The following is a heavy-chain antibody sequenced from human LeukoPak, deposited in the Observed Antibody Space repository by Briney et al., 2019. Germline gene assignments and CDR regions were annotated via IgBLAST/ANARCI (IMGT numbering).Heavy chain of an antibody. CDR3: ARSYGSGGEGELDY. V-gene: IGHV4-59*01. D-gene: IGHD3-10*01. CDR2: MYDSGST. CDR1: GGSINSYY. Sequence: SETLSLTCTVSGGSINSYYWSWIRQPPGKKLEWIGYMYDSGSTNYNPSLKSRVTISVDTSKNQFSLKLTSVTAADTAVYYCARSYGSGGEGELDYWGQGTLVTVSS. J-gene: IGHJ4*02.